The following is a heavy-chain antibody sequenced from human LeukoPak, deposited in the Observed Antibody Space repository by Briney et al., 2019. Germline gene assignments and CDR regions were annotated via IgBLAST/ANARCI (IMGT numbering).Heavy chain of an antibody. V-gene: IGHV4-34*01. D-gene: IGHD4-17*01. CDR1: GGSFSGYY. CDR3: ARGGYGDYAEYFQH. CDR2: INHSGST. J-gene: IGHJ1*01. Sequence: PSETLSLTYAVYGGSFSGYYWSWIRQPPGKGLEWIGEINHSGSTNYNPSLKSRVTISVDTSKNQFSLKLSSVTAADTAVYYCARGGYGDYAEYFQHWGQGTLVTVSS.